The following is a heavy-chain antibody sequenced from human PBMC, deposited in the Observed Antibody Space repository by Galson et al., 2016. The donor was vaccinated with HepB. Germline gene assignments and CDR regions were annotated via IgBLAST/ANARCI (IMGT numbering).Heavy chain of an antibody. CDR3: ARTPLRERFLNYYFDH. CDR1: GGSMSYYY. V-gene: IGHV4-59*01. D-gene: IGHD3-10*01. J-gene: IGHJ4*02. Sequence: SETLSLTCTVSGGSMSYYYWNWIRQSPGKGLEYIGYIFNSGSTNYNPSLSTRVTISVDTSKQQFSLKMSSVTAADTAVYYCARTPLRERFLNYYFDHWGQGLLVTVSS. CDR2: IFNSGST.